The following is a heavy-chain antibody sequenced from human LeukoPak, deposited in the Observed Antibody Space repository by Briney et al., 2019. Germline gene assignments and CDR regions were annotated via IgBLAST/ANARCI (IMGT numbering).Heavy chain of an antibody. J-gene: IGHJ4*02. CDR2: INPNSGGT. CDR3: ASSGFLWFGEYRSPLDY. D-gene: IGHD3-10*01. V-gene: IGHV1-2*02. Sequence: ASVKVSCKASGYTLTGYYMHWVRQAPGQGLEWMGWINPNSGGTNYAQKFQGRVTMTRDTSISTAYMELSRLRSDDTAVYYCASSGFLWFGEYRSPLDYWGQGTLVTVSS. CDR1: GYTLTGYY.